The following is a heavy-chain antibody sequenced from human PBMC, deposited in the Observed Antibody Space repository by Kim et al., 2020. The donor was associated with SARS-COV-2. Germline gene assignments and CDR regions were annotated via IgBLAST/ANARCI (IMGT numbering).Heavy chain of an antibody. Sequence: SGPTLVNPTQTLTLTCTFSGFSLSTSGMCVSWIRQPPGKALEWLALIDWDDDKYYSISLKTRLTISKDTSKNQVVLTMTNMDPVDTATYYCALGGNILTGYPSHNWFDPWGQGTLVTVSS. D-gene: IGHD3-9*01. CDR1: GFSLSTSGMC. CDR3: ALGGNILTGYPSHNWFDP. J-gene: IGHJ5*02. CDR2: IDWDDDK. V-gene: IGHV2-70*01.